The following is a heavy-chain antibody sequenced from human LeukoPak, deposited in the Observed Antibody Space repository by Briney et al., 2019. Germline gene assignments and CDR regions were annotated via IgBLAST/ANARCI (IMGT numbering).Heavy chain of an antibody. V-gene: IGHV3-23*01. J-gene: IGHJ4*02. Sequence: GGSPRLSCAASGFTFSSYAMSWVRQAPGKGLEWVSAISGSGGSTYYADSVKGRFTISRDNSKNTLYLQMNSLRAEDTAVYYCAKDRRYCTNGVCYKVTLDYWGQGTLVTVSS. CDR3: AKDRRYCTNGVCYKVTLDY. CDR1: GFTFSSYA. D-gene: IGHD2-8*01. CDR2: ISGSGGST.